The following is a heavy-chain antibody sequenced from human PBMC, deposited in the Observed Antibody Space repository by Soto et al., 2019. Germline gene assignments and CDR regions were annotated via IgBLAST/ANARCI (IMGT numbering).Heavy chain of an antibody. CDR2: TYFRSKWYN. J-gene: IGHJ5*02. CDR3: AKGDNLGPKTGYAFDP. D-gene: IGHD5-12*01. CDR1: GDSVSSNTAS. V-gene: IGHV6-1*01. Sequence: SQTLSLTCAISGDSVSSNTASWNWIRQSPSRGLEWLGRTYFRSKWYNDYAVSVKSRIIINPDTSDNQFSLQLNSVTPEDTAVYFCAKGDNLGPKTGYAFDPWGQGIMVTVSS.